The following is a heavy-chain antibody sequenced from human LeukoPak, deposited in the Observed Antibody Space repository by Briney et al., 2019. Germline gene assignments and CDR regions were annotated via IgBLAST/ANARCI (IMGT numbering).Heavy chain of an antibody. CDR1: GFTFDDYA. CDR3: AKDSGYSSSWSDY. D-gene: IGHD6-13*01. CDR2: ISWNSGNI. V-gene: IGHV3-9*01. J-gene: IGHJ4*02. Sequence: GGSLRLSCAASGFTFDDYAMHWVRQAPGKGLEWVSGISWNSGNIGYADSVKGRFTISRDNAKNSLYLQMNSLRAEDTALYYCAKDSGYSSSWSDYWGQGTLVTVSS.